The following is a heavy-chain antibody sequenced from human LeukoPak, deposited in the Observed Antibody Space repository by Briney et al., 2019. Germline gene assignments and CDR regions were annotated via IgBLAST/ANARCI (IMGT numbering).Heavy chain of an antibody. CDR1: GGTFSGHT. CDR2: IIPILDIA. CDR3: AGGGQLSTGAYFDY. D-gene: IGHD6-6*01. Sequence: SVKVSCKASGGTFSGHTFSWVRQAPGQGLEWMGRIIPILDIANYAQKFQGRVTITADKSTSTAYMDMSSLTSEDTAVYYCAGGGQLSTGAYFDYWGQGTLVTIAS. V-gene: IGHV1-69*02. J-gene: IGHJ4*02.